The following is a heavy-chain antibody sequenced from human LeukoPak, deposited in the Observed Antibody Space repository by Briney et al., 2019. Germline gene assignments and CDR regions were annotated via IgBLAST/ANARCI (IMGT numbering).Heavy chain of an antibody. CDR2: TYYRSKWYN. CDR3: ARTDRGGNDY. Sequence: SQTLSPTCAISGDSVSSNSAAWNSIRQSPSSGLEWLERTYYRSKWYNDYAVYVKSRITINPDTSKNQFSLHLNSVTPEDTAVYYCARTDRGGNDYWGQGSLVTVSS. J-gene: IGHJ4*02. V-gene: IGHV6-1*01. D-gene: IGHD3-10*01. CDR1: GDSVSSNSAA.